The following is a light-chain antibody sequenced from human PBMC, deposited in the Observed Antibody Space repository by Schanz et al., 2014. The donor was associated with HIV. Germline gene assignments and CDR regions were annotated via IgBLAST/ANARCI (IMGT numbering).Light chain of an antibody. CDR1: SSDIGAYNY. CDR2: DVT. CDR3: PSKKSPATFV. J-gene: IGLJ1*01. Sequence: QSALTQPASVSGSPGQSITLSCTGSSSDIGAYNYVSWYQQHPDRAPKLLIFDVTNRPSGISPRFSVSKSGVTASLTISGLRADEGVDYYCPSKKSPATFVFGTGTKLTVL. V-gene: IGLV2-14*03.